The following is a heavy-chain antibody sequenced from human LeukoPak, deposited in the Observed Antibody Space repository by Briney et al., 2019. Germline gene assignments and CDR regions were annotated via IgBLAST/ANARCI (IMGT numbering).Heavy chain of an antibody. CDR3: ARWVDYYDILTGYKGGSFDI. CDR2: IYYSGST. J-gene: IGHJ3*02. V-gene: IGHV4-39*07. Sequence: PETLSLTRTVSGGSTSSSSYYWGWTRQPPGKGLEWIGSIYYSGSTYYNPSLKSRVTISVDTSKNQFSLKLRSVTAADTAVYYCARWVDYYDILTGYKGGSFDIWGQGTMVTVSS. CDR1: GGSTSSSSYY. D-gene: IGHD3-9*01.